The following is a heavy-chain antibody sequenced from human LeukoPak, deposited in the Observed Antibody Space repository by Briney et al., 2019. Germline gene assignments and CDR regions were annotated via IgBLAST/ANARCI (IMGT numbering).Heavy chain of an antibody. D-gene: IGHD2-2*02. Sequence: SETLPLTCTVSGGSISSGSYYWSWIRQPAGKGLEWIGRIYTSGSTNYNPSLKSRVTISVDTSKNQFSLKLSSVTAADTAVYYCAREEIGVVVPAAISKYNWFDPWGQGTLVTVSS. V-gene: IGHV4-61*02. CDR2: IYTSGST. CDR1: GGSISSGSYY. CDR3: AREEIGVVVPAAISKYNWFDP. J-gene: IGHJ5*02.